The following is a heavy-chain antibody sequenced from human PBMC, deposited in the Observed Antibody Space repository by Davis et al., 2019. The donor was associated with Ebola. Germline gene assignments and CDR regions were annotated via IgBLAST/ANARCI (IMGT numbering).Heavy chain of an antibody. V-gene: IGHV3-11*04. CDR1: GFTFSDYY. J-gene: IGHJ4*02. D-gene: IGHD2-2*01. CDR2: ISGGGRTI. CDR3: ARVGSSTSLDY. Sequence: GESLKISCAASGFTFSDYYMSWIRQAPGKGLEWVSYISGGGRTIYYADSVKGRFAISRDNAKNSLYLQMNSLRAKDTAVYYCARVGSSTSLDYWGQGTLVTVSS.